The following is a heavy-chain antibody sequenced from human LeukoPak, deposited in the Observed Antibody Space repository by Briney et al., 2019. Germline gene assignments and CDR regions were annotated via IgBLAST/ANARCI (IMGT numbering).Heavy chain of an antibody. CDR2: ISRSGNYI. CDR3: ARGGAMVRGASSPDY. Sequence: GGYLRLSCVASGFTFSSHTMKWVRQAPGKGLEWVSYISRSGNYIYYADSVKGRFTISRDNAKNSLYLQMNSRPAEETAVYYCARGGAMVRGASSPDYWSQGSLVT. CDR1: GFTFSSHT. D-gene: IGHD3-10*01. V-gene: IGHV3-21*01. J-gene: IGHJ4*02.